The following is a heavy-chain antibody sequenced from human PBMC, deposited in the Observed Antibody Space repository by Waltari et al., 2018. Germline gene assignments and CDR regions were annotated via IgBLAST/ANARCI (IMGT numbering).Heavy chain of an antibody. CDR3: ARGGGGDWEWFDP. Sequence: QVQLQESGPSLLKPSETLSLICTVSGGSISGFYWSGVRQPPGKGLDWIGYIYYTGSTNFNPSLKSRVTMSVDTSKNPFSLKLSSVTAADTAFYYCARGGGGDWEWFDPWGQGTLVTVSS. D-gene: IGHD2-21*02. V-gene: IGHV4-59*01. J-gene: IGHJ5*02. CDR1: GGSISGFY. CDR2: IYYTGST.